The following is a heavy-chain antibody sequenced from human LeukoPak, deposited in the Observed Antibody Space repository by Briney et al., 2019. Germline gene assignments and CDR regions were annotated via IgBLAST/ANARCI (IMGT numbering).Heavy chain of an antibody. CDR3: ARDLPPEKPWYSSSWSSAFDI. Sequence: SETLSLTCTVSGGSISSYYWSWIRQPAGKRLEWIGRIYTSGSTNYNPSLKSRVTMSVDTSKNQFSLKLSSVTAADTAVYYCARDLPPEKPWYSSSWSSAFDIWGQGTMVTVSS. V-gene: IGHV4-4*07. CDR2: IYTSGST. J-gene: IGHJ3*02. CDR1: GGSISSYY. D-gene: IGHD6-13*01.